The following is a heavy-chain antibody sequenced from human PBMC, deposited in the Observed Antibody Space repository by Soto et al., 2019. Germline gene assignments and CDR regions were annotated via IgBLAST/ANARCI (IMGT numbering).Heavy chain of an antibody. CDR2: IIPIFGTA. D-gene: IGHD3-10*01. J-gene: IGHJ6*02. CDR3: AGAPPGGAYDYGMDV. V-gene: IGHV1-69*12. CDR1: GGTFGSYA. Sequence: QVQLVQSGAEVKKPGSSVKVSCKASGGTFGSYAINWVRQAPGQGLEWMGGIIPIFGTADYAQKFQGRVTIPAHASTGTAYMELSSLRSEDTAVYYCAGAPPGGAYDYGMDVWGQGTTVTVSS.